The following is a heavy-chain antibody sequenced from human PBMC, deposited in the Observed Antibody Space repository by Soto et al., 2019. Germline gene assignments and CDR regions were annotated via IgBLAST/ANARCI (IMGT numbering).Heavy chain of an antibody. D-gene: IGHD3-16*01. J-gene: IGHJ4*02. CDR1: GGSFSGYY. CDR3: ARCLRDYLDY. CDR2: INHSGST. V-gene: IGHV4-34*01. Sequence: SETLSLTCAVYGGSFSGYYWSWIRQPPGKGLEWIGEINHSGSTNYNPSLKSRVTISVDTSKNQFSLKLSSVTAADTAVYYCARCLRDYLDYWGQGTLVTVSS.